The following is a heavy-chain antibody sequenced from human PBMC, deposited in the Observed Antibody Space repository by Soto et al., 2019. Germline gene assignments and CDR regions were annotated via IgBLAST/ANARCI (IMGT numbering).Heavy chain of an antibody. Sequence: SETLSLTCAVSGVSTSGFYWSWIRQPPGKGLEWIGYIYYSGSTNYNPSLKSRVTISVDTSKNQFSLKLSSVTAADTAVYYCASSNIAAAGFYYYGMDVWGRGTTVTVSS. D-gene: IGHD6-13*01. V-gene: IGHV4-59*01. CDR1: GVSTSGFY. CDR3: ASSNIAAAGFYYYGMDV. J-gene: IGHJ6*02. CDR2: IYYSGST.